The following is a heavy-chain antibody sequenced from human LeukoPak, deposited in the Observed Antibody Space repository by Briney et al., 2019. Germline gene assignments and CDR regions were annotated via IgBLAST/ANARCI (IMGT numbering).Heavy chain of an antibody. D-gene: IGHD6-13*01. CDR2: NSGGRT. V-gene: IGHV3-66*01. CDR1: GFTVSRNY. Sequence: PGGSLRLSCAASGFTVSRNYMSWVRQAPGKGLEWVSVNSGGRTYYADSVKGRFTISRDNSKNTLYLQMNRLRPEDTAVYYCARAGPSSSWHQFDYWGQGTLVTVSS. CDR3: ARAGPSSSWHQFDY. J-gene: IGHJ4*02.